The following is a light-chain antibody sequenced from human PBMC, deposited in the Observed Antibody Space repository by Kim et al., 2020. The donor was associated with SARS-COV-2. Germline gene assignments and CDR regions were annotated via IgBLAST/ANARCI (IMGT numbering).Light chain of an antibody. J-gene: IGKJ4*01. CDR3: QQRSNWPT. CDR1: QTISNY. Sequence: SLSTGETATLSCRASQTISNYLAWYQQTPGQAPRLIIYHASKRATGIPARFSGSGSVTDFTLTISSLEPEDFAVYYCQQRSNWPTFGGGTKVDIK. CDR2: HAS. V-gene: IGKV3-11*01.